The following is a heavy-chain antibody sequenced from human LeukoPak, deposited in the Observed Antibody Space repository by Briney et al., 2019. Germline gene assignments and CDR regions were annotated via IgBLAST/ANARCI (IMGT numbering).Heavy chain of an antibody. CDR2: IYYSGST. Sequence: ASETLSLTCTVSGGSISSSSFYWGWIRQPPGKGLEWIGSIYYSGSTYYNPSLESRVIISLDTSKNQFSLKLRSVTAADTAVYYCASPDTAMVNGYWGQGTLVTVS. CDR1: GGSISSSSFY. D-gene: IGHD5-18*01. V-gene: IGHV4-39*01. J-gene: IGHJ4*02. CDR3: ASPDTAMVNGY.